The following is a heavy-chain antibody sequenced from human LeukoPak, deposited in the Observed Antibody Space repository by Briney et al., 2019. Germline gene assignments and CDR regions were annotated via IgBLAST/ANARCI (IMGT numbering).Heavy chain of an antibody. D-gene: IGHD2-8*01. CDR3: AKDTKSLDS. CDR1: GFRFSTFG. J-gene: IGHJ4*02. V-gene: IGHV3-23*01. Sequence: GGSLRLSCAASGFRFSTFGMNWVRQAPGKGLEWVSGILGSVSAPYYADSVKGRFTVSRDDSKNTLYLQMNSLRADDTAVYFCAKDTKSLDSWGQGTLVTVSS. CDR2: ILGSVSAP.